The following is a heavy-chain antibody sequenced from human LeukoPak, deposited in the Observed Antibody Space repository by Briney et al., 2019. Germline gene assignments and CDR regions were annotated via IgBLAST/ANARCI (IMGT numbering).Heavy chain of an antibody. Sequence: ASEKVSCKASGYTFTNYGINWVRQAPGQGLEWVGWISANNGNTNYAQKLQGRVTMTTDASTNTAYMELRSLRSDDTAVYYCARDGDWARSSDYWGQGTLVTVSS. D-gene: IGHD2-21*02. CDR3: ARDGDWARSSDY. J-gene: IGHJ4*02. CDR2: ISANNGNT. V-gene: IGHV1-18*01. CDR1: GYTFTNYG.